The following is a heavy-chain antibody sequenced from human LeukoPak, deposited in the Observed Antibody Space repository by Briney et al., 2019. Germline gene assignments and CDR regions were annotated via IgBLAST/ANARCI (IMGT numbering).Heavy chain of an antibody. CDR3: AKDNPLPL. J-gene: IGHJ4*02. CDR1: GFTFSNNW. Sequence: GSLRLSCEASGFTFSNNWMTWVRQAPGKGLEWVANIKQDGTKTYYVDSVKGRFTISRDNAKNSVYLQMNSLRAEDTAVYFCAKDNPLPLWGQGTLVSVSS. V-gene: IGHV3-7*04. CDR2: IKQDGTKT. D-gene: IGHD1-14*01.